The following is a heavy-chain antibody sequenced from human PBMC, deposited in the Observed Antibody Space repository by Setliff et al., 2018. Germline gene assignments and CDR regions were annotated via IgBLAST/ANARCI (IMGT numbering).Heavy chain of an antibody. V-gene: IGHV4-38-2*01. CDR3: ARVGGLLVATMPFDY. CDR1: GFSSTNGYY. Sequence: ETLSLTCAVSGFSSTNGYYWGWIRQSPGKQLEWIGNIFQSGITFYNPSLKSRVTISLDPSQNQFSLKLRSVTAADTAVYFCARVGGLLVATMPFDYWGPGTLVTVSS. D-gene: IGHD5-12*01. J-gene: IGHJ4*02. CDR2: IFQSGIT.